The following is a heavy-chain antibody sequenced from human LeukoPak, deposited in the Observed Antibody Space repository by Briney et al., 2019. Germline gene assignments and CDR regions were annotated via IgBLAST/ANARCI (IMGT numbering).Heavy chain of an antibody. Sequence: GGSLRLSCAASGFTFNYYAMNWVRQEPGKGLEWVSAILGGGDTTSYADSVKGRFTISRDNSRNTLYLQMNSLSAEDTAVYYCAKDLISHRSVGSSEKVDYWGQGILVTVSS. D-gene: IGHD3-10*01. V-gene: IGHV3-23*01. CDR3: AKDLISHRSVGSSEKVDY. CDR1: GFTFNYYA. CDR2: ILGGGDTT. J-gene: IGHJ4*02.